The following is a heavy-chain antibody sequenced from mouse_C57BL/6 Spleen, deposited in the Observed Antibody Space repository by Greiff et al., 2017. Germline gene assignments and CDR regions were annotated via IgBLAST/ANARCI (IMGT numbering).Heavy chain of an antibody. V-gene: IGHV1-82*01. D-gene: IGHD2-1*01. CDR1: GYAFSSPR. CDR2: IYPGDGDT. CDR3: ARGGGNPLAY. Sequence: VQLQQSGPELVKPGASVKISCKASGYAFSSPRLNWVKQRPGKGFEWIGRIYPGDGDTNYNGKFKGKATLTADKSSSTAYMQLNSLTSENSAVYFCARGGGNPLAYWGQGTLVTVSA. J-gene: IGHJ3*01.